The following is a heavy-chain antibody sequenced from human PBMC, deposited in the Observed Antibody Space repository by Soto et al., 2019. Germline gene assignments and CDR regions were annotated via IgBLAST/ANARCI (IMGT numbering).Heavy chain of an antibody. CDR3: AKDAGDVRDWDCRGGSCSPDGMDV. V-gene: IGHV3-23*01. Sequence: EMQLLESGGGLVQPGGSLRLSCAAPGFTFSSFAMSWVRQAPGKGLDWVSAISGSGGSTYSADSVKGRFTISRDNSKNTLYLQMKSLRAEDMAVYYCAKDAGDVRDWDCRGGSCSPDGMDVWGQGTTVTVSS. CDR1: GFTFSSFA. J-gene: IGHJ6*02. D-gene: IGHD2-15*01. CDR2: ISGSGGST.